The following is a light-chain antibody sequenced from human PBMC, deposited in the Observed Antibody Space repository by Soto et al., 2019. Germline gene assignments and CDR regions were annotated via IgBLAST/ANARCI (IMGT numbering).Light chain of an antibody. CDR1: SGSVSTSYY. J-gene: IGLJ2*01. CDR2: NTT. V-gene: IGLV8-61*01. Sequence: QTVVTQEPSFSVSPGGTVILTCGLTSGSVSTSYYPSWYQQSPGLAPRTLIYNTTTRSSGVPDRFSGSFLGNKAALTITGAQSDDESDYLCALSVGSGTVVYGGGTKVTVL. CDR3: ALSVGSGTVV.